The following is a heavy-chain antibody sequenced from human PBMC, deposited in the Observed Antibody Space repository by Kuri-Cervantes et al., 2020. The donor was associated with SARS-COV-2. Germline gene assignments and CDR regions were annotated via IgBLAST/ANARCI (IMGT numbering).Heavy chain of an antibody. Sequence: GGSLRLSWEAPGYKFTNYWIGWVRQMPGKGLEWMGIMYPDDADTRYRTSFRGQVTISADKSTNTASLQWRSLKASDTAMSYCARHSEPYCYYYGMDVWGHGTTVTVSS. CDR1: GYKFTNYW. D-gene: IGHD1-14*01. J-gene: IGHJ6*02. CDR3: ARHSEPYCYYYGMDV. V-gene: IGHV5-51*01. CDR2: MYPDDADT.